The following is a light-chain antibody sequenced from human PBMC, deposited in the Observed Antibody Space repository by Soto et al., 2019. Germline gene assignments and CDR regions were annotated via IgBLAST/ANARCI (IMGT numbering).Light chain of an antibody. CDR3: QQYNNGWT. CDR2: GAS. J-gene: IGKJ1*01. CDR1: QSVGSN. Sequence: EIVMTQSPATLSVSPGERVTLSCRASQSVGSNLAWYQQKPGQAPSLLIYGASSRATGVPARFSGSGSGTQFTLTISSLQYEDFAVYYCQQYNNGWTFGQGTKVEIK. V-gene: IGKV3-15*01.